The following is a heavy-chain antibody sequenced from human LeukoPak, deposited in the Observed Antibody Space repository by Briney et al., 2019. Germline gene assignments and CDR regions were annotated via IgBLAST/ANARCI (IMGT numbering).Heavy chain of an antibody. CDR1: GFTSSSYA. V-gene: IGHV3-23*01. Sequence: PGGSLRLSCAASGFTSSSYAMSGVRQAPGKGLEWVSGISGSGGSAYYADSVKGRFTISRDNSKNTLYLQVNSLRAEDTAVYYCAKVDYYDGSGYYYDAFDIWGQGAMVTVSS. D-gene: IGHD3-22*01. CDR3: AKVDYYDGSGYYYDAFDI. J-gene: IGHJ3*02. CDR2: ISGSGGSA.